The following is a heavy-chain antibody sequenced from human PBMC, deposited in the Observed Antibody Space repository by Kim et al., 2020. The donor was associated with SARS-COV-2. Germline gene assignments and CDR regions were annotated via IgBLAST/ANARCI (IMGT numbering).Heavy chain of an antibody. D-gene: IGHD2-2*01. CDR3: ARALVVVPAARN. CDR1: GGSFSGYY. J-gene: IGHJ4*02. V-gene: IGHV4-34*01. CDR2: INHSGST. Sequence: SETLSLTCAVYGGSFSGYYWSWIRQPPGKGLEWIGEINHSGSTNYNPSLKSRVTISVDTSKNQFSLKLSSVTAADTAVYYCARALVVVPAARNWGQGTLVTVSS.